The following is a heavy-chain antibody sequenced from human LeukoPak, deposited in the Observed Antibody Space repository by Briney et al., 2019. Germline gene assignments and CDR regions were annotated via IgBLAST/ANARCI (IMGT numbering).Heavy chain of an antibody. J-gene: IGHJ4*02. CDR2: IREYGSEK. Sequence: GGSLRLSCAASGFTFSSYWMSWVRQAPGKGLEWVANIREYGSEKYYADSVKGRFTISRDNAKTSLYLQMNSLRAEDTAVYYCASAPADGSGYYNFNYWGQGTLVTVSS. CDR1: GFTFSSYW. V-gene: IGHV3-7*01. D-gene: IGHD3-22*01. CDR3: ASAPADGSGYYNFNY.